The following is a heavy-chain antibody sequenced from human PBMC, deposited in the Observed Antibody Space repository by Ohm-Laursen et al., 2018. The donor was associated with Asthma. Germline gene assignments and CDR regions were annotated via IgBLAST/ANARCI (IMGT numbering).Heavy chain of an antibody. Sequence: SLRLSCAASGFTFSTFAMSWVRQAPGKGLEWVSQINDNSDLTYYADSVKGRFTISRDNSKNTLYLQMNSLRAEDTAVYYCAKTQSDPFLNYDILTGYYENWFDPWGQGTLVTISS. V-gene: IGHV3-23*01. CDR3: AKTQSDPFLNYDILTGYYENWFDP. CDR2: INDNSDLT. D-gene: IGHD3-9*01. J-gene: IGHJ5*02. CDR1: GFTFSTFA.